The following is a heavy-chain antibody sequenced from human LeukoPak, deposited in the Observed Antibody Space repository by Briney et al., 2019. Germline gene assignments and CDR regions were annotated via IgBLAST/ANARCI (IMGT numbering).Heavy chain of an antibody. Sequence: GGSLRLSCSASGFSFGTYAMHWVRQAPGKGLEYVSTISGNGGLTSYADSVKGRFTISRDNSKNTLYLQMNSLRAEDTAVYYCARVSGYSSGWSSFDYWGQGTLVTVSS. J-gene: IGHJ4*02. V-gene: IGHV3-64*04. CDR3: ARVSGYSSGWSSFDY. CDR2: ISGNGGLT. CDR1: GFSFGTYA. D-gene: IGHD6-19*01.